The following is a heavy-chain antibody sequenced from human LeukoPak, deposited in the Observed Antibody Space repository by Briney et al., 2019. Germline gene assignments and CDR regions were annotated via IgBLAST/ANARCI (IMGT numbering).Heavy chain of an antibody. Sequence: SETLSLTCTVSGGSISSGGYYWSWIRQHPGTGLEWIGYIYYSGSTYYNPSLKSRVTISVDTSKNQFSLKLSSVTAADTAVYYCARAGYSSSWYARRFDPWGQGTLVTVSS. CDR2: IYYSGST. D-gene: IGHD6-13*01. V-gene: IGHV4-31*03. CDR3: ARAGYSSSWYARRFDP. J-gene: IGHJ5*02. CDR1: GGSISSGGYY.